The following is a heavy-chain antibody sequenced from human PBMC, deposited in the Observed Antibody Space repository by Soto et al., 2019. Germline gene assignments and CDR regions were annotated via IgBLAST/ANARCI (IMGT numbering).Heavy chain of an antibody. CDR3: ERDRLPDYGGNSTLVYYYYYGMDV. D-gene: IGHD4-17*01. CDR2: ISYDGSNK. J-gene: IGHJ6*02. CDR1: GFTFSSYA. Sequence: HPGGSLRLSCAASGFTFSSYAMHWVRQAPGKGLEWVAVISYDGSNKYYADSVKGRFTISRDNSKNTLYLQMNSLRAEDTAVYYCERDRLPDYGGNSTLVYYYYYGMDVWGQGTTVTVSS. V-gene: IGHV3-30-3*01.